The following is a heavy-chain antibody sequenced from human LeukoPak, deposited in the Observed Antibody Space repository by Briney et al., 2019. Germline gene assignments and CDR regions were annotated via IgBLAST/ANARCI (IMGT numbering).Heavy chain of an antibody. CDR1: GFTFSSYA. CDR3: ASSPPVH. D-gene: IGHD6-6*01. V-gene: IGHV3-30-3*01. Sequence: GGSLRLSCAASGFTFSSYAMHWVRQAPGKGLEWVAVISYDGSNKYYADAVKGRFTISRDNSKNTLYLQMNSLRAEDTAVYYCASSPPVHWGQGTLVTVSS. CDR2: ISYDGSNK. J-gene: IGHJ4*02.